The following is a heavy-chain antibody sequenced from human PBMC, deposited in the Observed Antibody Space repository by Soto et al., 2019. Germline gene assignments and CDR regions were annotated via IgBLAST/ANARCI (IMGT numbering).Heavy chain of an antibody. Sequence: QVQLQESGPGLVKPSGTLSLTCAVSGGSIRGHYWWSWVRQTPGKGLEWIGEIYHGGATYYNPSLKRRVTISPDESKNQLSLKLNSVTAADTAVYYCAHQTLSYTLDVWGQGTTVTVSS. CDR1: GGSIRGHYW. CDR3: AHQTLSYTLDV. D-gene: IGHD1-1*01. CDR2: IYHGGAT. V-gene: IGHV4-4*02. J-gene: IGHJ6*02.